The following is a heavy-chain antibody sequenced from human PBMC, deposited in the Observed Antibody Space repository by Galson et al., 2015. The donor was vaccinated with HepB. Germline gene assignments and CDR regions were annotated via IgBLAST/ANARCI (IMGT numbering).Heavy chain of an antibody. Sequence: SLRLSCAASGLTFSTYGMHWVRQAPGKGLEWVAFIRYDGSKKNYGDSVKGRFTISRDNSENTLSLQMNSLRAEDTAVYYCAKHRGIQVQDFDYWGQGTLVTVSS. CDR1: GLTFSTYG. D-gene: IGHD5-18*01. CDR3: AKHRGIQVQDFDY. J-gene: IGHJ4*02. V-gene: IGHV3-30*02. CDR2: IRYDGSKK.